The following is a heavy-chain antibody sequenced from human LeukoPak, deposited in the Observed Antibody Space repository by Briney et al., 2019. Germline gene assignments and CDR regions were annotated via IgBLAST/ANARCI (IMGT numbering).Heavy chain of an antibody. V-gene: IGHV4-59*01. Sequence: SETLSLTCTVSGGFISSYYWSWIRQPPGKGLEWIGYIYYSGSTNYNPSLKSRVTISVDTSKNQFSLKLSSVTAADTAVYYCARARVEMATTIAFDIWGQGTMVTVSS. CDR1: GGFISSYY. J-gene: IGHJ3*02. D-gene: IGHD5-24*01. CDR3: ARARVEMATTIAFDI. CDR2: IYYSGST.